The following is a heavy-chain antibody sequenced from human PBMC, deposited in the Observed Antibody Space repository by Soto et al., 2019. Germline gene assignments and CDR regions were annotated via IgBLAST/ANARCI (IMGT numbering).Heavy chain of an antibody. CDR1: GGSISSYY. J-gene: IGHJ4*02. CDR3: ARRYGSRFDY. Sequence: SETLSLTCTVSGGSISSYYWSWIRQPPGKGLEWIGYIYYSGSTNYNPSLKSRITITVDTSKNQFSLKLSSVTAADTAVYYCARRYGSRFDYWGQGTLVTVAS. V-gene: IGHV4-59*01. CDR2: IYYSGST. D-gene: IGHD5-18*01.